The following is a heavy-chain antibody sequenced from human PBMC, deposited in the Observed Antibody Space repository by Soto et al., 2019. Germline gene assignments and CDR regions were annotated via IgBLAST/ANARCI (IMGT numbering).Heavy chain of an antibody. Sequence: QVQLVQSGAEVKKPGASVKVSCKASGYTFTGYYMHWVRQAPGQGLEWMGWINPNSGGTNYAQKFKGRVTMTRDTSISTAYMELSRLGSDDTAVYYCARGGGAVVVPAATPYYYYYGMDVWGQGTTVTVSS. CDR2: INPNSGGT. J-gene: IGHJ6*02. V-gene: IGHV1-2*02. CDR3: ARGGGAVVVPAATPYYYYYGMDV. D-gene: IGHD2-2*01. CDR1: GYTFTGYY.